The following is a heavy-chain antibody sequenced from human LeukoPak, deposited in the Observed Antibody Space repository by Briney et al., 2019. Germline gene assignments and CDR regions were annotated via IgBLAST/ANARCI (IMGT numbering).Heavy chain of an antibody. Sequence: PSETLSLTCAVYGGSFSGYYWSWIRQPPGKGLEWIGEINHSGSTNYNPSLKSRVTISVDTSKNQFSLKLSSVTAADTAVYYCARGRQWAMATTSDYWGQGTLVTVSS. D-gene: IGHD5-24*01. CDR2: INHSGST. V-gene: IGHV4-34*01. CDR3: ARGRQWAMATTSDY. CDR1: GGSFSGYY. J-gene: IGHJ4*02.